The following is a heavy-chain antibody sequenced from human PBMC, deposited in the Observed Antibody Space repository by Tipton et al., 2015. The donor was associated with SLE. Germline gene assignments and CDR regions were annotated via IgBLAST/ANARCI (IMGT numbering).Heavy chain of an antibody. CDR3: ARADMGIAAAGV. CDR1: GFTVSSNY. CDR2: IYSGGST. D-gene: IGHD6-13*01. Sequence: QLVQSGGGLVRPGGSLRLSCAASGFTVSSNYMSWVRQAPGKGLEWVSVIYSGGSTYYADSVKGRFTITRDNSKNTLYLQMNSLRAEATAVYYCARADMGIAAAGVWGQGPLVTVSS. V-gene: IGHV3-53*04. J-gene: IGHJ4*02.